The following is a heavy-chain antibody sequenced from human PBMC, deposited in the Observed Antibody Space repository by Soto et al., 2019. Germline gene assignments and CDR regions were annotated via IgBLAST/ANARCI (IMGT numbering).Heavy chain of an antibody. D-gene: IGHD6-13*01. CDR2: IYPGDSDT. J-gene: IGHJ4*02. CDR1: GYSFTSYW. V-gene: IGHV5-51*01. Sequence: GESLKISCNGSGYSFTSYWIGWARQMPGKGLEWMGIIYPGDSDTRYSPSFQGQVTISADKSISTAYLQWSSLKASDTAMYYCRIAAASAAFDYWGQGTLVTVSS. CDR3: RIAAASAAFDY.